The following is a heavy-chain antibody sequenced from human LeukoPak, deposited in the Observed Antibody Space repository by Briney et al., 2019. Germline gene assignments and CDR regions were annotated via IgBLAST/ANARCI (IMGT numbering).Heavy chain of an antibody. V-gene: IGHV3-23*01. CDR1: GFTFSSFG. CDR2: ISGSGGST. D-gene: IGHD2-2*01. J-gene: IGHJ3*01. Sequence: PGGSLRLSCAASGFTFSSFGMSWVRQAPGKGLEWVSAISGSGGSTYYADSVKGRFTTSRDNSKNTLFLQMDSLRAEDTAVYYCAKDRSCSGSSCNVGSWGQGTMVTVSS. CDR3: AKDRSCSGSSCNVGS.